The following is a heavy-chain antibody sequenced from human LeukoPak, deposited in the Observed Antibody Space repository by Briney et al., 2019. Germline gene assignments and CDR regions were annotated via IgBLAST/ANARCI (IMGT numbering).Heavy chain of an antibody. CDR2: ISSASSSI. Sequence: GGSLRLSCTASGYTFSSHSMNWVRQAPGKGLEWISYISSASSSIHYAASVRGRFTISRDNGNNSLYLQMNSLRAEDTAVYYCARRKLDSGSYFFDHWGQGTPVTVSS. J-gene: IGHJ4*02. CDR3: ARRKLDSGSYFFDH. V-gene: IGHV3-48*01. D-gene: IGHD1-26*01. CDR1: GYTFSSHS.